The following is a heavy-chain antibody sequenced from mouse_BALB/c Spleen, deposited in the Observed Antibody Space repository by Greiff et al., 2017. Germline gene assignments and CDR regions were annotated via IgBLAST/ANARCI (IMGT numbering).Heavy chain of an antibody. Sequence: VQLQQSGAELVKPGASVKLSCTASGFNIKDTYMPWVKQRPEQGLEWIGRIDPANGNTKYDPKFQGKATITADTSSNTAYLQLSSLTSEDTAVYYCARDGTGYFDDWGQGTTLTVSS. CDR3: ARDGTGYFDD. CDR2: IDPANGNT. J-gene: IGHJ2*01. CDR1: GFNIKDTY. D-gene: IGHD2-1*01. V-gene: IGHV14-3*02.